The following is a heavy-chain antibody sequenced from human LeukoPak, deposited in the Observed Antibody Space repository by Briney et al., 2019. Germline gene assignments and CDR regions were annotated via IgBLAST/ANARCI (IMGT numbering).Heavy chain of an antibody. CDR2: ISSSSTI. Sequence: GGSLRLSCAAPGFAFSDYYMSWIRQAPGKGLEWVSYISSSSTIYYADSVKGRFTISRDNAKNSLYLQMNSLRAEDTAVYYCARDLYWGQGTLVTVSS. CDR3: ARDLY. J-gene: IGHJ4*02. CDR1: GFAFSDYY. V-gene: IGHV3-11*01.